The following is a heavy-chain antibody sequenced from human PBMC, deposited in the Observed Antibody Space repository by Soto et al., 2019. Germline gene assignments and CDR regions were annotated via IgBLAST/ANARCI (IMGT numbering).Heavy chain of an antibody. Sequence: PSGTLSCSCAASADSMKTIVYYWTRIHQHPGKGLEWIGYIYYSGSTYYNPSLESRISMSVDLSKNQFSLRLTSVTAADTAVYYCATNSGYDFYYFDSWGQGALVTVS. CDR1: ADSMKTIVYY. CDR2: IYYSGST. CDR3: ATNSGYDFYYFDS. V-gene: IGHV4-31*11. J-gene: IGHJ4*02. D-gene: IGHD5-12*01.